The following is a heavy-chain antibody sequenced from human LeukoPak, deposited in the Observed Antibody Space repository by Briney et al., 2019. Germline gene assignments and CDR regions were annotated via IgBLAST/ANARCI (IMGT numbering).Heavy chain of an antibody. V-gene: IGHV4-59*01. D-gene: IGHD4-17*01. CDR2: IYYSGST. CDR1: GGSISSYY. Sequence: SETLSLTCTVSGGSISSYYWSWIRQPPGKGLEWIGYIYYSGSTNYNPSLKSRVTISVDTSKNQFSLKLSSVTAADTAVYYCARGHDDYGDYLDYWGQGTLVTVSS. CDR3: ARGHDDYGDYLDY. J-gene: IGHJ4*02.